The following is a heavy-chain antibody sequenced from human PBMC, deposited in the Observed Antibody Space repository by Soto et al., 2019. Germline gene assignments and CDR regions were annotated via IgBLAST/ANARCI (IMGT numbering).Heavy chain of an antibody. Sequence: EVQLLESGGGLVQPGGSLRISCAASGFTFSSYAMSRVRQAPGKGLEWVSAISGSGGSTYYADSVKGRFTISRDNSKNTLYLQMNSLRAEDTAVYYCAKGRDIVATVGGWFDPCGQGTLVTVSS. CDR2: ISGSGGST. CDR1: GFTFSSYA. V-gene: IGHV3-23*01. CDR3: AKGRDIVATVGGWFDP. J-gene: IGHJ5*02. D-gene: IGHD5-12*01.